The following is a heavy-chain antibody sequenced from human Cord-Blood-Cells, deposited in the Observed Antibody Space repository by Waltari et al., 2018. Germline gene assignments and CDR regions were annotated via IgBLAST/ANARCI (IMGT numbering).Heavy chain of an antibody. CDR1: GYTLTELS. CDR2: FDTEDGET. D-gene: IGHD3-16*01. J-gene: IGHJ3*02. Sequence: QVQLVQSGAEVKKPGASVKVSCKVSGYTLTELSMPWVRPAPGKGLEWMGGFDTEDGETSDAQKFQGRVTLTEDTSTDTAYMELSSLRSDDTAVYYCATTHPVREMRSLAFDIWGQGTMVTVSS. CDR3: ATTHPVREMRSLAFDI. V-gene: IGHV1-24*01.